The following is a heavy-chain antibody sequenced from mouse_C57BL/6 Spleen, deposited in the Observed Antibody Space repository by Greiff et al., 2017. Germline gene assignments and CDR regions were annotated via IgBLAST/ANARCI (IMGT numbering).Heavy chain of an antibody. CDR1: GFTFSSYA. J-gene: IGHJ2*01. V-gene: IGHV5-4*01. CDR3: ARDEENYGSTFDY. D-gene: IGHD1-1*01. Sequence: EVMLVESGGGLVKPGGSLKLSCAASGFTFSSYAMSWVRQTPEKRLAWVATISDGGSYTYYPDNVKGRFTISRDNAKNNLYLQMSQLKSEDTAMYYCARDEENYGSTFDYWGQGTTLTVSS. CDR2: ISDGGSYT.